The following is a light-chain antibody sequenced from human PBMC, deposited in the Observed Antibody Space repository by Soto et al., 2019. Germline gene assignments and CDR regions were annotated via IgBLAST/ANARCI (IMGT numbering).Light chain of an antibody. V-gene: IGKV3-11*01. CDR3: HNVRDRPST. CDR1: KSVSSY. J-gene: IGKJ4*01. CDR2: GAS. Sequence: EIVLTQSPATLSLSPGERATLSCRASKSVSSYLAWYQQKPGQAPTLLIYGASDRATGIPARFSGSGSGTAFHLTLSSLEPADFAVYYFHNVRDRPSTLSCGTKVQI.